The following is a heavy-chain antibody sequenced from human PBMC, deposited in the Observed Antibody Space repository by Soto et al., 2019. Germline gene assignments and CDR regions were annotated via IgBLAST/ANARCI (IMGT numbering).Heavy chain of an antibody. CDR1: GGTFSSYA. CDR3: ARDRSDYYDSSGYYPYFDY. V-gene: IGHV1-69*06. CDR2: IIPIFGTA. D-gene: IGHD3-22*01. J-gene: IGHJ4*02. Sequence: QVQLVQSGAEVKKPGSSVKVSCKASGGTFSSYAISWVRQAPGHGLEWMGGIIPIFGTANYAQKFQGRVTITADKSTSTAYMELSSLRSEDTAVYYCARDRSDYYDSSGYYPYFDYWGQGTLVTVSS.